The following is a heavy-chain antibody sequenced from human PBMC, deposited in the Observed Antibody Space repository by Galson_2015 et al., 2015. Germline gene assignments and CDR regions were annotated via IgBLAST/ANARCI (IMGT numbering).Heavy chain of an antibody. V-gene: IGHV3-9*01. J-gene: IGHJ1*01. CDR1: GFTFDDYA. CDR2: ISWNSGSI. D-gene: IGHD2-2*01. CDR3: AKDNQRGGSHQYFQH. Sequence: SLRLSCAASGFTFDDYAMHWVRQAPGKGLEWVSGISWNSGSIGYADSVKGRFTISRDNAKNSLYLQMNSLRAEDTALYYCAKDNQRGGSHQYFQHWGQGTLVTVSS.